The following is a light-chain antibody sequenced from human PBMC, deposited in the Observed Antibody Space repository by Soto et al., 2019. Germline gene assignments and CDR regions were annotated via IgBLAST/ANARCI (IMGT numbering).Light chain of an antibody. J-gene: IGKJ1*01. Sequence: IRMTQSPSSLSASTGYRFTISCRASQGISSYLAWYQQKPGKAPKIMIYAASTLQSGVPSRFSGSGYGTDFTLTISCLQSEDFATYYCQQYYSYPRTFGQGTKVDIK. CDR2: AAS. V-gene: IGKV1-8*01. CDR3: QQYYSYPRT. CDR1: QGISSY.